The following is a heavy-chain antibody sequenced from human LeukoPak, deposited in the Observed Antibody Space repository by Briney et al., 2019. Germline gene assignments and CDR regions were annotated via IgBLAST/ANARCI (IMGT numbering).Heavy chain of an antibody. Sequence: GRSLRLSCEASGFPFDDYAMHGVRQAPGKGLECVSGISWNSVSIDYADSVKGRFTISRDNSKNTLFLQMDSLRAEDTAVYCCARDWGIDYWGQGTLVTVSS. J-gene: IGHJ4*02. CDR3: ARDWGIDY. CDR1: GFPFDDYA. D-gene: IGHD3-16*01. CDR2: ISWNSVSI. V-gene: IGHV3-9*01.